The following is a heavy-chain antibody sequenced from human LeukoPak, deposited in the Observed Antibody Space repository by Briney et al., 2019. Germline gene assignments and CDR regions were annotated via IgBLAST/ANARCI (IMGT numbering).Heavy chain of an antibody. CDR3: ARGPIVVVVAATANWFDP. V-gene: IGHV4-34*01. CDR1: GGSFSGYY. J-gene: IGHJ5*02. D-gene: IGHD2-15*01. Sequence: SETLSLTCAVYGGSFSGYYWSWIRQPPGKGPEWIGEINHSGSTNYNPSLKSRVTISVDTSKNQFSPKLSSVTAADTAVYYCARGPIVVVVAATANWFDPWGQGTLVTVSS. CDR2: INHSGST.